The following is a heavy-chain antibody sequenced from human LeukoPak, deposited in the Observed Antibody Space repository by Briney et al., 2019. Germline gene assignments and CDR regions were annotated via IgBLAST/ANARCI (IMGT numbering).Heavy chain of an antibody. J-gene: IGHJ4*02. V-gene: IGHV1-3*01. CDR1: GFTFASYA. CDR2: INAGNGNT. Sequence: GASVKVSCKASGFTFASYAIHWVRQAPGQRLEWMGWINAGNGNTKYSQNFQGRVTITRDTSATTAYMELSNLRSEDTAVYYCARRMDVWFGELSLDYWGQGTQVSVSS. CDR3: ARRMDVWFGELSLDY. D-gene: IGHD3-10*01.